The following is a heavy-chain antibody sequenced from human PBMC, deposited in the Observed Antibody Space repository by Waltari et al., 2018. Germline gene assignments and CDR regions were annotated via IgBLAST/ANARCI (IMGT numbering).Heavy chain of an antibody. J-gene: IGHJ6*02. V-gene: IGHV4-34*01. CDR3: ARRKREYYYDSGAGYGMDV. D-gene: IGHD3-22*01. Sequence: QVQLQQWGAGLLKPSETLSLTCAVYGGSFSGYYWSWIRQPPGTGLEWIGEINHSGSTNYNPSLKSRVTISVDTSKNQFSLKLSSVTAADTAVYYCARRKREYYYDSGAGYGMDVWGQGTTVTVSS. CDR1: GGSFSGYY. CDR2: INHSGST.